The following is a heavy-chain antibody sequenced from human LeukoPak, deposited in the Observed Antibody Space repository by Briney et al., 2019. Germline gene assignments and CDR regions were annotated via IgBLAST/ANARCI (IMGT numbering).Heavy chain of an antibody. Sequence: GGSLRLSCAASGFTFSSYWMHWVRQAPGKGLVWVSRINTDGSSTSYADSVKGRFTISRDNAKNTLYLQMNSLRAEDTAVYYCASQAPSYCSSTSCYGDYWGQGTLVTVPS. CDR3: ASQAPSYCSSTSCYGDY. J-gene: IGHJ4*02. V-gene: IGHV3-74*01. CDR1: GFTFSSYW. CDR2: INTDGSST. D-gene: IGHD2-2*01.